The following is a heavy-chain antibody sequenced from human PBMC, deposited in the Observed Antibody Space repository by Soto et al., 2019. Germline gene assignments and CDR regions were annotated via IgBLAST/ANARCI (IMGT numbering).Heavy chain of an antibody. Sequence: SQTLSLTCAISGDSVSSNSAAWNWIRQSPSRGLEWLGRTYYRSKWYNDYAVSVKSRITINPDTSKNQFSLQMNSLRAEDTALYYCANEISTDILTGTPIWFDPWGQGTLVTVSS. CDR1: GDSVSSNSAA. D-gene: IGHD3-9*01. CDR3: ANEISTDILTGTPIWFDP. J-gene: IGHJ5*02. V-gene: IGHV6-1*01. CDR2: TYYRSKWYN.